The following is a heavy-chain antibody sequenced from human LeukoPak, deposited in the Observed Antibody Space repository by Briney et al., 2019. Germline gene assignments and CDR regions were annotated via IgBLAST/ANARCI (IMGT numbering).Heavy chain of an antibody. CDR2: IFYSGST. D-gene: IGHD3-10*01. V-gene: IGHV4-59*08. CDR3: ARGLWFGDENPPYFDY. Sequence: SSETLSLTCTVSGGSISSYYWSWIRQPPGKGLEWIGYIFYSGSTNYNPSLKSRVTISVDTSKNQFSLKLSSVTAADTAVYYCARGLWFGDENPPYFDYWGQGILVTVSS. CDR1: GGSISSYY. J-gene: IGHJ4*02.